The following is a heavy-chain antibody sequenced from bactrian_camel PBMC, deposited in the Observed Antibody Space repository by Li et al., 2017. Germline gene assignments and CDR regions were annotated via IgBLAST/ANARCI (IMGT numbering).Heavy chain of an antibody. CDR2: IDSDGTI. CDR1: GAISDNYC. D-gene: IGHD3*01. V-gene: IGHV3S63*01. Sequence: HVQLVESGGGSAQAGGSLRLSCVRSGAISDNYCVGWFRKRPGKAREGVASIDSDGTISYADSVKGRFTISRDNAKNTLYLQLNSLTAEDTAMYRCAKCQPPCRALTTGRTSEVGNPGRGTQVTVS. J-gene: IGHJ4*01.